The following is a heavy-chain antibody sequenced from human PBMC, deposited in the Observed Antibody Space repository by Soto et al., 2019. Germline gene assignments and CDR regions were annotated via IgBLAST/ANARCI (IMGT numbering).Heavy chain of an antibody. CDR2: LDPEDGET. Sequence: ASVTVSCKVSGYIFTDYYVYWVQQPPGKGLEWMGFLDPEDGETMYAEKFQGRITITADTSTETAYMELSSLRSEDTAVYYCATASSIGGRLWYFDLWGRGTLVTVSS. CDR1: GYIFTDYY. CDR3: ATASSIGGRLWYFDL. J-gene: IGHJ2*01. V-gene: IGHV1-69-2*01. D-gene: IGHD6-6*01.